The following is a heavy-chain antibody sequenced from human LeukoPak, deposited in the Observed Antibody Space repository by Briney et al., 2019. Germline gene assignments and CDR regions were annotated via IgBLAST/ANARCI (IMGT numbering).Heavy chain of an antibody. CDR3: AKVVLSLGYCSGGSCYGLQYGMDV. Sequence: GGSLRLSCAASGFTFSSYGMHWVRQAPGKGLEWVAVISYDGSNKYYADSVKGRFTISRDNSKNTLYLQMNSLRAEDTAVYYCAKVVLSLGYCSGGSCYGLQYGMDVWGQGTTVTVSS. V-gene: IGHV3-30*18. J-gene: IGHJ6*02. CDR1: GFTFSSYG. CDR2: ISYDGSNK. D-gene: IGHD2-15*01.